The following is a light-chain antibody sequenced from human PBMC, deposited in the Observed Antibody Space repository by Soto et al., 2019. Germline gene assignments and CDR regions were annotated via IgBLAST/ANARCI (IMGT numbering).Light chain of an antibody. Sequence: QSALTQPPSVSGSPGQSVTISCTGTSSDVGDYNYVSWYQHQPDKAPKLKIYEVTKRPSGFPDRFSGSKSGNTASLTFSGLQAEDEADYYCSSYAGSNNFGVFGGGTKVTVL. CDR3: SSYAGSNNFGV. CDR2: EVT. V-gene: IGLV2-8*01. CDR1: SSDVGDYNY. J-gene: IGLJ2*01.